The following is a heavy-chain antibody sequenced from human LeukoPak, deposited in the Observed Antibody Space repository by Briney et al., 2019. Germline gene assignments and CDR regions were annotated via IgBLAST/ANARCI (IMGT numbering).Heavy chain of an antibody. CDR3: ARSVDRAMVPLDY. Sequence: GGSLRLSCTASGFTYSSYNMNWVRQAPGKGLEWVSSISSSGSYIYFGDSVKARFTISRDNAKNALYLQMNRLRAEDTAVYYCARSVDRAMVPLDYWGQGTLVTVSS. V-gene: IGHV3-21*01. CDR2: ISSSGSYI. J-gene: IGHJ4*02. D-gene: IGHD5-18*01. CDR1: GFTYSSYN.